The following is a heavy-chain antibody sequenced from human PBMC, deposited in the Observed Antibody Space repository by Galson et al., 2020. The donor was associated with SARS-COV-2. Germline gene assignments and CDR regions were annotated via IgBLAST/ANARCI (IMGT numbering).Heavy chain of an antibody. Sequence: TGGSLRLSCAASGFSFSNYAINWVRQAPGKGLEWISYISSSGRTIHYADSVKGRFTISRDNAKSSLSLQMNSLRAEDTAVYYCARLDAYGPGYWGQGTLVTVSS. J-gene: IGHJ4*02. D-gene: IGHD2-21*01. CDR3: ARLDAYGPGY. CDR2: ISSSGRTI. CDR1: GFSFSNYA. V-gene: IGHV3-48*03.